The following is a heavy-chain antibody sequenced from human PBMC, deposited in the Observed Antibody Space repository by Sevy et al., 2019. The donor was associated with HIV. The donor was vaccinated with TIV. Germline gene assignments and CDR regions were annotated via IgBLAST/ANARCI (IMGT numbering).Heavy chain of an antibody. CDR1: GFTFSNYA. V-gene: IGHV3-23*01. J-gene: IGHJ4*02. Sequence: GGSLRLSCAASGFTFSNYAMSWVRQTPGKGLEWVSAISGGAHITYYTDSVKGRFTISRDNSKNMLFLQMNSLRAEDTAVYYCVKEVSEYSYSDYWGQGTLVTVSS. CDR2: ISGGAHIT. D-gene: IGHD5-18*01. CDR3: VKEVSEYSYSDY.